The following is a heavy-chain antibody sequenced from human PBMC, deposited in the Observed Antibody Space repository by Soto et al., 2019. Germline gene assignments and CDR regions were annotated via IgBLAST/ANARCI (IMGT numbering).Heavy chain of an antibody. J-gene: IGHJ6*03. Sequence: QVQLQESGPGLVKPSQTLSLTCTVSGGSISSGGYYWSWIRQHPGKGLEWTGYIYYSGSTYYNPSLKSRVTISVDTSKNQFSLKLSSVTAADTAVYYCARARVTTLYYYYYYMDVWGKGTTVTVSS. CDR3: ARARVTTLYYYYYYMDV. D-gene: IGHD4-4*01. CDR1: GGSISSGGYY. V-gene: IGHV4-31*03. CDR2: IYYSGST.